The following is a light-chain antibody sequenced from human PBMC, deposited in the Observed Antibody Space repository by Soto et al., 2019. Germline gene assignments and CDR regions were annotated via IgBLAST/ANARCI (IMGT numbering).Light chain of an antibody. CDR2: GNN. Sequence: QSVLTQPPSVSGAPGQRVTISCTGSSSNIGAGYDVHWYQQLPGTAPKLLIYGNNNRPSRVPDRFSGSKSGTSASLAITGLQAEDEADYYCQSYDSSLSGSFVLGTGTKLTVL. CDR3: QSYDSSLSGSFV. V-gene: IGLV1-40*01. J-gene: IGLJ1*01. CDR1: SSNIGAGYD.